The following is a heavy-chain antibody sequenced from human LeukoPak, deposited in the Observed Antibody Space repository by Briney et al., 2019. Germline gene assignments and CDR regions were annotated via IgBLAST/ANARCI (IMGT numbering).Heavy chain of an antibody. D-gene: IGHD2-21*02. Sequence: SETLSLTCTVSGGSIRSGYWSWIRQPPGKGLEWIGYVYHSGSTNYNPSLKSRVTISVDMSKNQFSLKLSSVTAADTAVYYCARDVALAYCGGDCYSSWGQGTLVTVSS. CDR1: GGSIRSGY. CDR2: VYHSGST. V-gene: IGHV4-59*12. CDR3: ARDVALAYCGGDCYSS. J-gene: IGHJ4*02.